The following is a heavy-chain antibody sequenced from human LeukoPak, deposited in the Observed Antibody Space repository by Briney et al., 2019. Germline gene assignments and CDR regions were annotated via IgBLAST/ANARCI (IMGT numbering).Heavy chain of an antibody. Sequence: GESLKIPCKGSGYSFTSYWIGWVRQMPGKGLEWMGIIYPGDSDTRYSPSFQGQVTISADKSISTAYLQWSSLKASDTAMYYCARNGDSSGWNYDYWGQGTLVTVSS. CDR2: IYPGDSDT. CDR1: GYSFTSYW. J-gene: IGHJ4*02. D-gene: IGHD6-19*01. V-gene: IGHV5-51*01. CDR3: ARNGDSSGWNYDY.